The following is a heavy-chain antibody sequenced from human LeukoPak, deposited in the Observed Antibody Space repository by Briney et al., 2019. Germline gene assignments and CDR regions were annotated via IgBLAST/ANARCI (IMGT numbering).Heavy chain of an antibody. J-gene: IGHJ4*02. CDR2: IRYDGSNK. CDR1: GFTFSSYG. V-gene: IGHV3-30*02. D-gene: IGHD3-9*01. CDR3: AKEENYDILTGYRWPVDY. Sequence: GGSLRLSCAASGFTFSSYGMHWVRQAPGKGLEWVAFIRYDGSNKYYADSVKGRFTISRDNSKNTLYLQMNSLRAEDTAVYYCAKEENYDILTGYRWPVDYWGQGTLVTVSS.